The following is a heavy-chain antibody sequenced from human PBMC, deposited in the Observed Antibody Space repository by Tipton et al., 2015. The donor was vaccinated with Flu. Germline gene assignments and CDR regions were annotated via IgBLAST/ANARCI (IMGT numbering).Heavy chain of an antibody. D-gene: IGHD6-19*01. CDR2: IDYRGTT. CDR3: ARATGWYLYYFGN. CDR1: GGSMNNSDYY. V-gene: IGHV4-39*07. J-gene: IGHJ4*02. Sequence: TLSLTCSVSGGSMNNSDYYWGWIRQPPGKGLEWVGTIDYRGTTYYKSSLKSRVTISRDMSKNQFSLRLTSPTAADTAVYFCARATGWYLYYFGNWCPGTLVTVSS.